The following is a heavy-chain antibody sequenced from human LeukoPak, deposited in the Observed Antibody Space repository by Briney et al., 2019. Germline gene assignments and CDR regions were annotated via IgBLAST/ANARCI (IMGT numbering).Heavy chain of an antibody. V-gene: IGHV4-4*09. CDR1: GGSISSYY. J-gene: IGHJ6*03. D-gene: IGHD5/OR15-5a*01. Sequence: SETLSLTCTVSGGSISSYYWTWIRQPPGKGLEWIGYICTSGSTNYNPSLKSRVTISVDTPKNQFSLKLSSVTAADTAVDLCARLDGYYYYYMDVWGKGTTVTVSS. CDR3: ARLDGYYYYYMDV. CDR2: ICTSGST.